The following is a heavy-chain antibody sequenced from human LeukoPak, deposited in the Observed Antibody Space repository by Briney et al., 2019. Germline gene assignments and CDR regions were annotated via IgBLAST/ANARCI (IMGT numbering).Heavy chain of an antibody. V-gene: IGHV4-39*01. Sequence: PSETLSLTCTVSGGSISSSSYYWGWIRQPPGKGLEWIGSIYYSGSTYYNPSLKRTVTTYTDTTKIQVALKPSSVTAADTGVYYCASLITMVRGVINRDYWGQGTLVTVSS. CDR1: GGSISSSSYY. J-gene: IGHJ4*02. CDR2: IYYSGST. CDR3: ASLITMVRGVINRDY. D-gene: IGHD3-10*01.